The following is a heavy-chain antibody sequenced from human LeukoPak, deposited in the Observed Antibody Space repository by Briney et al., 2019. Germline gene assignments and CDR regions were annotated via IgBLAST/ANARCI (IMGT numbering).Heavy chain of an antibody. D-gene: IGHD3-22*01. Sequence: ATVKISCKVSGYTFTDYYMHWVQQAPGKGLEWMGRINPNTGGTYYAQKFQDRVTMTRDTSISTAYLELSRLRSDDTAVYFCARTHAYDSSAGGVDYWGQGTLVTVSS. V-gene: IGHV1-2*06. CDR3: ARTHAYDSSAGGVDY. J-gene: IGHJ4*02. CDR2: INPNTGGT. CDR1: GYTFTDYY.